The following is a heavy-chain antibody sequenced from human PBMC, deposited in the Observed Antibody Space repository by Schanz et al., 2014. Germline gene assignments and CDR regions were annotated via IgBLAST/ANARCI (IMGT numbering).Heavy chain of an antibody. Sequence: QVQLVQSGAEVKKPGASVKVSCKASGYTFTSDSMHWVRQAPGQGLEWMGWISAYNGNTNYAQKLQGRVTMTTDTSTSTAYMELRSLRSDDTALYYCTRGGYSYALSAFDIWGQGTMVTVSS. CDR2: ISAYNGNT. V-gene: IGHV1-18*04. J-gene: IGHJ3*02. D-gene: IGHD5-18*01. CDR3: TRGGYSYALSAFDI. CDR1: GYTFTSDS.